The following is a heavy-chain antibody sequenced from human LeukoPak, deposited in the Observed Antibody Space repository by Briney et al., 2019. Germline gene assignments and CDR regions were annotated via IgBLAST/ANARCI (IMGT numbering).Heavy chain of an antibody. V-gene: IGHV3-23*01. Sequence: PGGSLRLSCADSGFTFSRYDMSWVRQAPGKGLECVSAIRRGVGSTYYADSVKGRFTISRDNSKNTLYLQMNNLRADDTAVYYCAKKGQADDNGKPDWGQGTLVTVSS. CDR3: AKKGQADDNGKPD. CDR2: IRRGVGST. CDR1: GFTFSRYD. J-gene: IGHJ1*01. D-gene: IGHD1-1*01.